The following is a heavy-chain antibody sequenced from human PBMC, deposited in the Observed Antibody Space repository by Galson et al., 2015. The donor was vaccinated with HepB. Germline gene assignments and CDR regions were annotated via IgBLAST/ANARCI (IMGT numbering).Heavy chain of an antibody. CDR1: GFTFRTYG. V-gene: IGHV3-30*03. J-gene: IGHJ3*01. CDR2: ISYDGSNK. D-gene: IGHD3-3*01. Sequence: SLRLSCAASGFTFRTYGMHWVRQAPGKGLEWVAVISYDGSNKFYADSVKGRFSISRDNSKNTLYLQMNSLSPGDTAVYYCARVLGGGFDVWGQGTKVSVSS. CDR3: ARVLGGGFDV.